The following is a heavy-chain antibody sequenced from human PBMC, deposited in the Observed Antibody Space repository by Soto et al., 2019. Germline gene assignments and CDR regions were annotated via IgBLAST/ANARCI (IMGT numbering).Heavy chain of an antibody. J-gene: IGHJ4*02. V-gene: IGHV3-48*02. CDR2: ITDGLTK. D-gene: IGHD3-16*01. CDR3: ARDTSHGVTIGGLAS. CDR1: GLSFSNYN. Sequence: GGSLRLSCAASGLSFSNYNMNWVRQAPGKGLEWVAHITDGLTKHYADFVQGRFIISRDNAKNSLYLELTDLRDDDTAVYYCARDTSHGVTIGGLASRGQGTLVTVAS.